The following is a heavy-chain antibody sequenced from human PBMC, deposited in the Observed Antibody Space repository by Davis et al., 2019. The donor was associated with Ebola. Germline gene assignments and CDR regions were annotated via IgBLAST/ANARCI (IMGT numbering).Heavy chain of an antibody. J-gene: IGHJ4*02. Sequence: PGGSLRLSCAASGFTFTDYWMHWVRQAPGKGLEWVSFVDSGGTTTSHADSVRGRFTISRDNSKNTLYLQMNSLRAEDTAVYYCARGGGTYGDYYFDYWGQGTLVTVSS. CDR2: VDSGGTTT. D-gene: IGHD4-17*01. CDR3: ARGGGTYGDYYFDY. CDR1: GFTFTDYW. V-gene: IGHV3-74*03.